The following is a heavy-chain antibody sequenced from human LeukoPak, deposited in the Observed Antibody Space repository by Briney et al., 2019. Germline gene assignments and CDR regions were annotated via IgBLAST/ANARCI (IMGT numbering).Heavy chain of an antibody. D-gene: IGHD3-10*01. CDR2: INPSGGST. Sequence: RASVTVSCKASGYTFTSYYVHWVRQAPGQGLEWMGIINPSGGSTSYAQKFQGRVTMTRDTSTSTVYMELSSLRSEDTAVYYCARDGDYYGSERDAFDIWGQGTMVTVSS. CDR1: GYTFTSYY. V-gene: IGHV1-46*01. CDR3: ARDGDYYGSERDAFDI. J-gene: IGHJ3*02.